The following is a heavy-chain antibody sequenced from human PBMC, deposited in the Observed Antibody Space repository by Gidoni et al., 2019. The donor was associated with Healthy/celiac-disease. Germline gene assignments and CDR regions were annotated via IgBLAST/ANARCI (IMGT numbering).Heavy chain of an antibody. CDR1: GGTFSSYA. CDR3: AREAGIAVAGFDY. CDR2: GIPIFGTA. V-gene: IGHV1-69*06. D-gene: IGHD6-19*01. Sequence: QVQLVQSGAEVKKPGSSVKFSCKASGGTFSSYAISWGRQAPGQGLDWMGGGIPIFGTANYAQNFQGRVTITADKSTSTAYMELSSLRSEDTAVYYCAREAGIAVAGFDYWGQGTLVTVSS. J-gene: IGHJ4*02.